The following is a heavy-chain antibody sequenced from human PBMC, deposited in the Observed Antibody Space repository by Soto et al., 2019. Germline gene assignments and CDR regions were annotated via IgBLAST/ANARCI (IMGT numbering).Heavy chain of an antibody. CDR2: ISGSGGST. J-gene: IGHJ6*02. Sequence: GGVLRLSCAASGFTFSSYAMSWVRQAPGKGLEWVSAISGSGGSTYYADSVKGRFTISRDNSKNTLYLQMNSLRAEDTAVYYCANAYYYDSSGYYYDPYYYGMDVWGQGTTVTVSS. CDR1: GFTFSSYA. V-gene: IGHV3-23*01. D-gene: IGHD3-22*01. CDR3: ANAYYYDSSGYYYDPYYYGMDV.